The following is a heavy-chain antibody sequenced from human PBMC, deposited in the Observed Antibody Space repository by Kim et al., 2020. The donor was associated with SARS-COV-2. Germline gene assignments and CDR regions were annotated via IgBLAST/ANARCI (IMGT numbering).Heavy chain of an antibody. Sequence: YADSVKDRLTIARDNSKNTLYLQMNSLRDEDKAVYYWARASSGYDDWYFDLWGRGTLVTVSS. D-gene: IGHD5-12*01. CDR3: ARASSGYDDWYFDL. J-gene: IGHJ2*01. V-gene: IGHV3-33*01.